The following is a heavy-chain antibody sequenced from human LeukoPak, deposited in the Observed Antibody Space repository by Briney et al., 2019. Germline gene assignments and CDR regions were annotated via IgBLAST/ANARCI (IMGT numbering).Heavy chain of an antibody. V-gene: IGHV4-59*08. CDR2: IYYSGST. D-gene: IGHD3-22*01. Sequence: SETLSLTCAVYGGSFSGYYWSWIRQPPGKGLEWIGYIYYSGSTNYNPSLKSRVTISVDTSKNQFSLKLSSVTAADTAVYYCARTSSGFYYYDSSGDAFDIWGQGTMVTVSS. J-gene: IGHJ3*02. CDR3: ARTSSGFYYYDSSGDAFDI. CDR1: GGSFSGYY.